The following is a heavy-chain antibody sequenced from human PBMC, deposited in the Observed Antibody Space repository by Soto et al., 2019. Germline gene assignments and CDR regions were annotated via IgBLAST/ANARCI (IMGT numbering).Heavy chain of an antibody. CDR3: ATGAVAGLRESDH. Sequence: SXKVSFKASGYTXTDHYIHLVRQAPGQGLEWIGWVNPSNGGTRFAQKFQGRVTMTWDTSISTAYMDLSRLRSDDTAVFYCATGAVAGLRESDHWGQGTLGTVSS. J-gene: IGHJ4*02. CDR2: VNPSNGGT. V-gene: IGHV1-2*02. CDR1: GYTXTDHY. D-gene: IGHD2-15*01.